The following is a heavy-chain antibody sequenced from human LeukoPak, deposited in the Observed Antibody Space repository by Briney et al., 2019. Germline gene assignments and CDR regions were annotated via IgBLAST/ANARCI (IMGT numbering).Heavy chain of an antibody. CDR2: IIPIFGTA. CDR1: GGTFSSYA. Sequence: ASVKVSCKASGGTFSSYAISWVRQAPGQGLEWMGGIIPIFGTANYAQKFQGRVTITTDESTSTAYMELRSLRSDDTAVYYCARRATMVRGVIDYFDYWGQGTLVTVSS. V-gene: IGHV1-69*05. CDR3: ARRATMVRGVIDYFDY. J-gene: IGHJ4*02. D-gene: IGHD3-10*01.